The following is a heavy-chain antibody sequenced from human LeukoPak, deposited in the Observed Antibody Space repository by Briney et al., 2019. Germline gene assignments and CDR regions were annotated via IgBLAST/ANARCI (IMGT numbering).Heavy chain of an antibody. Sequence: GGSLRLSCAASGFTFDDYGMHWVRQAPGKGLEWVSGISWSSGSIGYADSVKGRFTISRDNAKNSLYLQMNSLRAEDTALYYCAKDIAGSGWSFDYWGQGTLVTVSS. V-gene: IGHV3-9*01. CDR1: GFTFDDYG. D-gene: IGHD6-19*01. J-gene: IGHJ4*02. CDR3: AKDIAGSGWSFDY. CDR2: ISWSSGSI.